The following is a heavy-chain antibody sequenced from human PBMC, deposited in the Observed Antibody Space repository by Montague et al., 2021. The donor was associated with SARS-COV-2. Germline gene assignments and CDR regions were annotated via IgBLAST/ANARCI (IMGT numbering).Heavy chain of an antibody. CDR2: TYYSGST. D-gene: IGHD2-8*02. J-gene: IGHJ2*01. CDR3: ARSDLSVIVLVVYATRGGYFDL. CDR1: GGSISSSSYY. V-gene: IGHV4-39*07. Sequence: SETLSLTCTVSGGSISSSSYYWGWIRQPPGKGLEWIGSTYYSGSTYYNPSLKSRVTISVDTSKNRFSLKLSSVTAADTAVYYCARSDLSVIVLVVYATRGGYFDLWGHGTLVTVSS.